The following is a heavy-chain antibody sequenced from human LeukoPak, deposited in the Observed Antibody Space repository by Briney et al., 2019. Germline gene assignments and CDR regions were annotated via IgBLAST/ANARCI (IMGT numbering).Heavy chain of an antibody. D-gene: IGHD3-3*01. Sequence: SETLSLTCTVSGYSISSGYYWGWIRQPPGKGLEWIGSIYHSGSTYYNPSLKSRVTISVDTSKNQFSLKLSSVTAADTSVYYCARTYDFRGPQNWFDPWGQGTLVTVSS. V-gene: IGHV4-38-2*02. CDR1: GYSISSGYY. J-gene: IGHJ5*02. CDR3: ARTYDFRGPQNWFDP. CDR2: IYHSGST.